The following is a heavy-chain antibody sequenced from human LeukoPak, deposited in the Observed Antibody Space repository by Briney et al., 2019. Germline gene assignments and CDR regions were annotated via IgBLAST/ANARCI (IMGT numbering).Heavy chain of an antibody. CDR1: GYSISSGYY. D-gene: IGHD4-17*01. V-gene: IGHV4-38-2*02. Sequence: SETLSLTCTVSGYSISSGYYWGWIRQPPGKGLEWIGSIYYSGSTYYNPSLKSRVTISVDTSKNQFSLKLSSVTAADTAVYYCARVRTTVTTSWFDPWGQGTLVTVSS. J-gene: IGHJ5*02. CDR2: IYYSGST. CDR3: ARVRTTVTTSWFDP.